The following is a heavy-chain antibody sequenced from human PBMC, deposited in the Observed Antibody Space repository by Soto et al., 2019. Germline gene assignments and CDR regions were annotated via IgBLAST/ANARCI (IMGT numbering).Heavy chain of an antibody. J-gene: IGHJ4*02. D-gene: IGHD3-22*01. CDR1: GYTFTSYA. CDR2: INAGNGNT. CDR3: ARDPLPKIVVVLSPFDY. Sequence: ASVKVSCKASGYTFTSYAMHWVRQAPGQRLEWMGWINAGNGNTKYSQKFQGRVTITRDTSASTAYMELSSLRSEDTAVYYCARDPLPKIVVVLSPFDYWGQGTLVTVSS. V-gene: IGHV1-3*01.